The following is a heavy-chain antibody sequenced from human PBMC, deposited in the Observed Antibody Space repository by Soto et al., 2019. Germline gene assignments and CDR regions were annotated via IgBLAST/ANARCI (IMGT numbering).Heavy chain of an antibody. CDR1: GFTFRNYD. Sequence: EVQLVESGGGLVQPGGSLSLSCEASGFTFRNYDMHWVRQGTGKGLEWVSGISAAGDPDYADSVEGRFTISRENAQNSFFLQMNSLRVGDTAVYYCARTDRDSYGLDVWGQGTTVIVSS. CDR3: ARTDRDSYGLDV. J-gene: IGHJ6*02. V-gene: IGHV3-13*05. CDR2: ISAAGDP.